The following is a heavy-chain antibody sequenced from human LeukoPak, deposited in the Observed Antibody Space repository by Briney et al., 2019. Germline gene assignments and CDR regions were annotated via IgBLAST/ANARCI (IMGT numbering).Heavy chain of an antibody. CDR3: ASGPRGYWDE. CDR1: GYPFTTWE. Sequence: GASVKVSCKTSGYPFTTWEINWVRQAAGQGLEWMGWVHPNSGNTAYAQKFQGRVTMTRDTSISTAYMELSGLRFEDTAVYYCASGPRGYWDEGGLGPLVTVSS. J-gene: IGHJ1*01. D-gene: IGHD1-1*01. CDR2: VHPNSGNT. V-gene: IGHV1-8*02.